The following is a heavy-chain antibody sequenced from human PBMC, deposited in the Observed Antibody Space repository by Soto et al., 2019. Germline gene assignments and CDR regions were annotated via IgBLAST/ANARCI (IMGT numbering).Heavy chain of an antibody. CDR3: ASDLNWNYRDY. CDR2: VSASGLNT. D-gene: IGHD1-20*01. CDR1: GFTFRTYG. Sequence: GGCLRLSCAASGFTFRTYGMARVRQAPGKGLEWVSGVSASGLNTDYADPVKGRFYISRDNSKNTVSLHMSSLRAEDTALYYCASDLNWNYRDYWGQGTLVTVSS. V-gene: IGHV3-23*01. J-gene: IGHJ4*02.